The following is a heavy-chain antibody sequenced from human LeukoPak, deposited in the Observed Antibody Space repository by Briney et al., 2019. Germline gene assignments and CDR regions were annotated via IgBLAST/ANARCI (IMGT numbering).Heavy chain of an antibody. CDR2: IYYSGST. CDR1: GGSISSGGYS. J-gene: IGHJ6*02. D-gene: IGHD3-3*01. Sequence: SETLSLTCTVSGGSISSGGYSWSWIRQHPGKGLEWIGYIYYSGSTYYNPSLKSRVTISVDTSKNQFSLKLSSVTAADTAVYYCARESWSGYSFYYYYGMDVWGQGTTVTVSS. V-gene: IGHV4-31*03. CDR3: ARESWSGYSFYYYYGMDV.